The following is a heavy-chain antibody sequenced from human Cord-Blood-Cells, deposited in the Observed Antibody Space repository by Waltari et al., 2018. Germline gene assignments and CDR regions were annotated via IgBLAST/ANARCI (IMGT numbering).Heavy chain of an antibody. CDR1: GGSISSSSYY. CDR3: ARPLSYCSGGSCYSYCDY. D-gene: IGHD2-15*01. J-gene: IGHJ4*02. CDR2: IYYSGRP. V-gene: IGHV4-39*01. Sequence: QLQLQESGPGLVKPSETLSLTCTVSGGSISSSSYYWGWIRKPPGKGLEWIGSIYYSGRPYYNPSLKVRVTISVDTSKNQFSLKLSSVTAADTAVYYCARPLSYCSGGSCYSYCDYWGQGTLVTVSS.